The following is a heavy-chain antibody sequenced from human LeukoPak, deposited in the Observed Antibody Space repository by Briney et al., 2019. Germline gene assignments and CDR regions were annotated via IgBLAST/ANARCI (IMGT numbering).Heavy chain of an antibody. D-gene: IGHD3-22*01. CDR3: ATTYYYDSSGYTAGGSFDI. V-gene: IGHV1-46*01. CDR2: INPSGGST. J-gene: IGHJ3*02. CDR1: GYTFTSYY. Sequence: ASVKVSCKASGYTFTSYYMHWVRQAPGQGLEWMGIINPSGGSTSYAQKFQGRVTMTRDTSISTAYMELSSLRSEDTAVYYCATTYYYDSSGYTAGGSFDIWGQGTMVTVSS.